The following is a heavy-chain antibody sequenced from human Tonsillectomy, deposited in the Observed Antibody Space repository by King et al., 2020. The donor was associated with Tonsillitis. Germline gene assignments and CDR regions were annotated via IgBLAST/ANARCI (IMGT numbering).Heavy chain of an antibody. V-gene: IGHV3-11*05. CDR2: ISGSSTYT. CDR3: ARDSRSAGWFDP. CDR1: GFTFSDYY. Sequence: CAASGFTFSDYYMSWIRQAPGKGLEWVSYISGSSTYTHYADSVQGRFTISRDNARNSLYLQMNSLRAEDTAIYYCARDSRSAGWFDPWGQGTLVTVSS. J-gene: IGHJ5*02.